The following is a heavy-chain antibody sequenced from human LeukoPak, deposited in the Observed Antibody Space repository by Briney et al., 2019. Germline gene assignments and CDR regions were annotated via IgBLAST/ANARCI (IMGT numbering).Heavy chain of an antibody. Sequence: GGSLRLSCAASGFTFSGSAMHWVRQAPGKGLEWVAVLSYDGRNKYYADSMKGRFTVSRDNSKNTLYLQMNSLRTEDTAVYYCAKDQDVQAAEYYFDYWGQGILVTVSS. CDR1: GFTFSGSA. D-gene: IGHD6-13*01. CDR2: LSYDGRNK. CDR3: AKDQDVQAAEYYFDY. J-gene: IGHJ4*02. V-gene: IGHV3-30*04.